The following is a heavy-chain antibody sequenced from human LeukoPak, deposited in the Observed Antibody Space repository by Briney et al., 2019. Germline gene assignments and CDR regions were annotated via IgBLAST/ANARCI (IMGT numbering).Heavy chain of an antibody. V-gene: IGHV3-53*01. D-gene: IGHD6-13*01. CDR1: GFTVGSNY. Sequence: GGSLRLSCAASGFTVGSNYMSWVRQAPGKGLEWVSVIYSGGSTFYADSVKGRFTISRDNSKNTLYLQMNSLRAEDTAVYYCARDHDAYAAGGMDVWGQGTTVTVSS. J-gene: IGHJ6*02. CDR2: IYSGGST. CDR3: ARDHDAYAAGGMDV.